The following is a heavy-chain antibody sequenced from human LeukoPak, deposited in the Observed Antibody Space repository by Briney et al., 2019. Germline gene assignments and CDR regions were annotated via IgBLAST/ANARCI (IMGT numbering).Heavy chain of an antibody. V-gene: IGHV3-23*01. D-gene: IGHD5-18*01. CDR1: GFSFSSYP. CDR2: ISGSGGST. J-gene: IGHJ4*02. CDR3: ATRGYTYGNFDY. Sequence: GGSLRLSCAASGFSFSSYPMSWVRQAPGKGLEWVSAISGSGGSTYYADSVKGRFTISRDNSKKTLYLQMSSLRAEDTAVYYCATRGYTYGNFDYWDQGTLVTVSS.